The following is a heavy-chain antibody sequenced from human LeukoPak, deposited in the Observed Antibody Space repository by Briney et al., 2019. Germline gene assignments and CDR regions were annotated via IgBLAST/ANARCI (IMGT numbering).Heavy chain of an antibody. CDR2: ISAYNGNT. D-gene: IGHD3-22*01. J-gene: IGHJ3*02. V-gene: IGHV1-18*01. CDR1: GYTFTSYG. CDR3: ARERVEIVVAADLGRGAFDI. Sequence: ASVKVSCKASGYTFTSYGNSWVRQAPGQGLEGMGWISAYNGNTNYAQKLQGRVTTTTDTSTSTAYMELRSLRPDDTAVYYCARERVEIVVAADLGRGAFDIWGQGTMVTVSS.